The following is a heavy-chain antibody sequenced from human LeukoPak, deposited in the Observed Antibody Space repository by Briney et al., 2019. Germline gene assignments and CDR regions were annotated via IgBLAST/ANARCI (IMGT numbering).Heavy chain of an antibody. Sequence: ASVKVSCKASGYTFTSYGISWVRQAPGQGLEWMGWISAYNGNTNYAQKLQGRVTMTTDTSTSTAYMELRSLRSDDTAVYYCATAYYDFWSGYAGSFDYWGQGTLVTVSS. CDR2: ISAYNGNT. J-gene: IGHJ4*02. V-gene: IGHV1-18*01. CDR1: GYTFTSYG. CDR3: ATAYYDFWSGYAGSFDY. D-gene: IGHD3-3*01.